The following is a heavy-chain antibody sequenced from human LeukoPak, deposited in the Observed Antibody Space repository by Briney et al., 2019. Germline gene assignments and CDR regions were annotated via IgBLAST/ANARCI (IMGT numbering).Heavy chain of an antibody. Sequence: SQTLSLTCAISGDSVSSNSAAWNWIRQSPSRGLEWLGRTYYRSKWYNDYAVSVKSRITINPDTSKNQFSLKLSSVTAADTAVYYCSTSGRDNSGWYVPRSWGQGTLVTVSS. V-gene: IGHV6-1*01. CDR3: STSGRDNSGWYVPRS. CDR1: GDSVSSNSAA. D-gene: IGHD6-19*01. CDR2: TYYRSKWYN. J-gene: IGHJ5*02.